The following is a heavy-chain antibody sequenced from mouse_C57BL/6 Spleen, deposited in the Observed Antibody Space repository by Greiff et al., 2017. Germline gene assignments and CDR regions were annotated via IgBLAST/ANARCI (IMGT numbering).Heavy chain of an antibody. Sequence: VQLKESGAGLVKPGGSLKLSCAASGFTFSSYAMSWVRQTPEKRLEWVAYISSGGDYIYYADTVKGRFTISRDNARNTLYLQMSSLKSEDTAMYYCTRDGGYFPMDYWGQGTSVTVSS. CDR2: ISSGGDYI. CDR3: TRDGGYFPMDY. J-gene: IGHJ4*01. V-gene: IGHV5-9-1*02. D-gene: IGHD2-3*01. CDR1: GFTFSSYA.